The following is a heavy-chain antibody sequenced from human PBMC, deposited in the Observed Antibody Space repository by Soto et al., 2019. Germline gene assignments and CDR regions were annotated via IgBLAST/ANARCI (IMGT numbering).Heavy chain of an antibody. D-gene: IGHD4-17*01. CDR2: IIPILGIA. CDR1: GGTFSSYT. V-gene: IGHV1-69*02. J-gene: IGHJ4*02. Sequence: QVQLVQSGAEVKKPGSSVKVSCKASGGTFSSYTISWVRQAPGQGLEWMGRIIPILGIANYAPQFQGRVTITADKSTSTAYMELSSLRSAATAVYYCAIDSEDYGDYSIPFDYWGQGTLVTVSS. CDR3: AIDSEDYGDYSIPFDY.